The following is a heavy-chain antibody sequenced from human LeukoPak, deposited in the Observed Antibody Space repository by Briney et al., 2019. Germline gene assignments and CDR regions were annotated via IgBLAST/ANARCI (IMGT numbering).Heavy chain of an antibody. CDR2: ISYDGSNK. J-gene: IGHJ6*02. D-gene: IGHD2-2*01. Sequence: GGSLRLSCAASGFTFSSYGMHWVRQAPGKGLEWVAVISYDGSNKYYADSVKGRSTISRDNSKNTLYLQMNSLRAEDTAVYYCAKCFAEYQLPDSPSYYYYGMDVWGQGTTVTVSS. CDR3: AKCFAEYQLPDSPSYYYYGMDV. V-gene: IGHV3-30*18. CDR1: GFTFSSYG.